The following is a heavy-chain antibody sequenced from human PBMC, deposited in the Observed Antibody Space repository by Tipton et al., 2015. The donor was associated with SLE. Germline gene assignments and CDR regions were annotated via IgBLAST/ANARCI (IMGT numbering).Heavy chain of an antibody. CDR1: GGSISSYY. CDR2: IYYIGST. CDR3: ASEALLIQDNSCFEP. D-gene: IGHD2-21*01. Sequence: LRLSCTVSGGSISSYYWSWIRQPPGKGLEWIGYIYYIGSTNYNPSLKSRVTISVDTSKNQFSLKLSSVTAADTAVYYCASEALLIQDNSCFEPWGHGTLVTVSS. V-gene: IGHV4-59*08. J-gene: IGHJ5*02.